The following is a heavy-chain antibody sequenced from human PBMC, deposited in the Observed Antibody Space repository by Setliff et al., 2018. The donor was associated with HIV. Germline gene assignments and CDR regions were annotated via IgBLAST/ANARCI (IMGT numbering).Heavy chain of an antibody. D-gene: IGHD1-26*01. CDR3: TTELGGSYYGWNY. CDR1: GFTFSKFW. V-gene: IGHV3-15*01. J-gene: IGHJ4*02. Sequence: GGSLRLSCIASGFTFSKFWMSWVRQAPGKGLEWVGLIKSKPDGETTDYAAPVKGRFTISRDDSKNTLYLQMNSLKTEDTAVYYCTTELGGSYYGWNYWGQGTLVTVSS. CDR2: IKSKPDGETT.